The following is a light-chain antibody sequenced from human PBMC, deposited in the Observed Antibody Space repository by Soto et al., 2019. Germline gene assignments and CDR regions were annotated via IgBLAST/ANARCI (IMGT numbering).Light chain of an antibody. V-gene: IGKV1-13*02. CDR2: DAS. J-gene: IGKJ4*01. CDR1: QAISSA. Sequence: AIQLTQSPSSLSASVGDRVTITCRASQAISSAVGWYQQKPGKPPKVLIFDASTLEPGVPSRFSGSGSGTDFTLTVSTLQPEDFATYYCLKFNSYPLTFGGGTKV. CDR3: LKFNSYPLT.